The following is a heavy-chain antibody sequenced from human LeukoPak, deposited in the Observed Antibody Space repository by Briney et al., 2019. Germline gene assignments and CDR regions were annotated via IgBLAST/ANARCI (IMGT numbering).Heavy chain of an antibody. CDR1: GITFDIHW. Sequence: GGSLRLSCAASGITFDIHWMHWVRQAPGKGLEWVAHIIGDGTITSHADSVKGRFTISRDNAKNSLYLQMNSLRAEDMALYYCAKDISSGWYLYAFDIWGQGTMVTVSS. CDR2: IIGDGTIT. V-gene: IGHV3-74*01. J-gene: IGHJ3*02. D-gene: IGHD6-19*01. CDR3: AKDISSGWYLYAFDI.